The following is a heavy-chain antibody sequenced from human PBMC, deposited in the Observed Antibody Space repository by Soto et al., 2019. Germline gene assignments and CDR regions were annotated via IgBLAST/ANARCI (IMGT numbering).Heavy chain of an antibody. D-gene: IGHD3-9*01. V-gene: IGHV5-51*01. CDR2: IYPGYSDT. J-gene: IGHJ4*02. Sequence: EVQLVQSGAEVKKPGESLKISCKGSGYSFTSYWIGWVRQMPGKGLEWMGIIYPGYSDTRYSPSFQGQVTISADKSISTAYLQWSSPKASYTAMYYCSSRRDFDRLSPYYFDYWGQGTLVTVSS. CDR1: GYSFTSYW. CDR3: SSRRDFDRLSPYYFDY.